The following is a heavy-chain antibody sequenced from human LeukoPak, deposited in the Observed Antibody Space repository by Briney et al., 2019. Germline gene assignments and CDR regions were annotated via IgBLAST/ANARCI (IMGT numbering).Heavy chain of an antibody. Sequence: SETLSLTCTVSGGSISSSNYYWGWIRQPPGKGLEWIGSIYYSGSTYYNPSLKSRVTISVDTSKNQFSLKLSSVTAADTAVYYCARAIVVAPKYYFDYWGQGTLVTVSS. J-gene: IGHJ4*02. CDR1: GGSISSSNYY. D-gene: IGHD2-21*01. CDR3: ARAIVVAPKYYFDY. CDR2: IYYSGST. V-gene: IGHV4-39*07.